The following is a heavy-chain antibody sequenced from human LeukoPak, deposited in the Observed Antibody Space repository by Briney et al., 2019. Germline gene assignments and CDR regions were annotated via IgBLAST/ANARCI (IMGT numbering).Heavy chain of an antibody. V-gene: IGHV4-59*01. D-gene: IGHD2-2*02. CDR1: GGSISSYY. CDR2: IYYSGST. Sequence: PSETLSLTCTVSGGSISSYYWSWIRQSPGKGLEWIGYIYYSGSTNYNPSLKSRVTISVDTSKNQFSLSLSSVTAADTAVYYCASSPPLDCSSSSCYKVHFYYYMDVWGTGTTVTVSS. J-gene: IGHJ6*03. CDR3: ASSPPLDCSSSSCYKVHFYYYMDV.